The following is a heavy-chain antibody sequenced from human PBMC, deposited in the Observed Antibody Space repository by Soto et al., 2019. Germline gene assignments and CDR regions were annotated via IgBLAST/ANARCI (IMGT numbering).Heavy chain of an antibody. CDR3: AKDEALGRSRFPYYSYGMDV. V-gene: IGHV3-23*01. D-gene: IGHD3-10*01. CDR2: ISGSGGSA. Sequence: GSLRLSWAGPGFTFSSYSMSWVRQGPGKGLGVGSAISGSGGSAYYADSVKGRFTISRDNSKNTLYLQMNSLRAEDTAVYYCAKDEALGRSRFPYYSYGMDVWGQGTTVTVSS. J-gene: IGHJ6*02. CDR1: GFTFSSYS.